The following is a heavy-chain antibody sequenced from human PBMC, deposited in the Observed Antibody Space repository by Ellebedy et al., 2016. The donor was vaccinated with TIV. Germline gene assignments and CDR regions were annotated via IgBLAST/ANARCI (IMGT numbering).Heavy chain of an antibody. D-gene: IGHD2-2*01. J-gene: IGHJ4*02. Sequence: GESLKISXVASGFTFIKYGMHWVRQAPGKGLECVAVISYDATYAFYSDSVKGRFTVSRNNANNTLYLQMNSLRAEDTAIYYCAKDQYHSNNLYGGGFGSWGQGTLVTVSS. CDR2: ISYDATYA. CDR1: GFTFIKYG. V-gene: IGHV3-30*18. CDR3: AKDQYHSNNLYGGGFGS.